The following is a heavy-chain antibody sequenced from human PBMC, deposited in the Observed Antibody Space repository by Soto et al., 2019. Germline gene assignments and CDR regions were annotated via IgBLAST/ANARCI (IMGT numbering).Heavy chain of an antibody. J-gene: IGHJ4*02. V-gene: IGHV1-69*01. CDR3: ARVAVGAAQAEGYCDDGSCYYGAFDD. CDR1: GGTFSSYA. CDR2: IIPIFGTA. D-gene: IGHD2-15*01. Sequence: QVQLVQSGAEVKKPGSSVKVSCKASGGTFSSYAISWVRQAPGQGLEWMGGIIPIFGTANYAQKVQGRVTITADESTSTDCMELRSLRFEDRAVDYRARVAVGAAQAEGYCDDGSCYYGAFDDWGQGTLVAVSS.